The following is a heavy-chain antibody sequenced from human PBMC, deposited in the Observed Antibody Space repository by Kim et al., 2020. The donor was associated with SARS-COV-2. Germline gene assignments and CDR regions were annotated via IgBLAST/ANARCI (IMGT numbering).Heavy chain of an antibody. CDR2: ISYSGST. Sequence: SETLSLTCTVSGDSISRYYWNWIRQPPGRGLEWIGYISYSGSTTYSPSLKSRVTMSVDTSKNQISLKMISVMAADTAVYYCVRSRDGPHYDWFDYWGQGTLVAVSS. CDR3: VRSRDGPHYDWFDY. CDR1: GDSISRYY. V-gene: IGHV4-59*03. J-gene: IGHJ4*02. D-gene: IGHD3-3*01.